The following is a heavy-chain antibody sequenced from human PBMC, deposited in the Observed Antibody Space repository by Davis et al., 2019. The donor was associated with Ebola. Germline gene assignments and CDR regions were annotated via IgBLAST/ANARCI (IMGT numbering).Heavy chain of an antibody. J-gene: IGHJ4*02. Sequence: PSETLSLTCTVSGGSFSSRAYYWGWIRQPPGKGLEWIGSIFYSGDTYYTPSLKSRVTFSIATSKNQFSLRLSSVTAADTAVYYCARPTVAARAFEDWGQGTLVTVSS. CDR2: IFYSGDT. CDR3: ARPTVAARAFED. D-gene: IGHD6-6*01. V-gene: IGHV4-39*01. CDR1: GGSFSSRAYY.